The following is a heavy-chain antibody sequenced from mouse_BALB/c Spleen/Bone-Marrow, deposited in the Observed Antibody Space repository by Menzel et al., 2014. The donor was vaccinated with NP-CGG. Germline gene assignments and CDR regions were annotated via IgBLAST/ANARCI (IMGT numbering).Heavy chain of an antibody. V-gene: IGHV1-54*01. CDR1: GYAFTNYL. CDR2: INPRSDAT. CDR3: ARCLTGTSAMDY. Sequence: VQLQQSGAELVRPGTSMKVSCKASGYAFTNYLIDWVKQRPGQGLEWIGVINPRSDATDYSEKFKGKATLTADKSSSTAYMQLSSLTSDDSAVYFCARCLTGTSAMDYWGQGTSVTVSS. D-gene: IGHD4-1*01. J-gene: IGHJ4*01.